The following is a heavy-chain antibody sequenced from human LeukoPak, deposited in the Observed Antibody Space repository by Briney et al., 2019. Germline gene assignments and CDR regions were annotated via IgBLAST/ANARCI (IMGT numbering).Heavy chain of an antibody. D-gene: IGHD3-10*01. J-gene: IGHJ4*02. CDR1: GYTFTSYG. Sequence: ASVKVSCKASGYTFTSYGISWVRQAPGQGLEWMGWISAYNGNTNYAQKLQGRVTMTTDTSTSTAYMELRSLRSDDTAVYYCARDNFGVLWFGELVYWGQGTLVTVSS. CDR2: ISAYNGNT. V-gene: IGHV1-18*01. CDR3: ARDNFGVLWFGELVY.